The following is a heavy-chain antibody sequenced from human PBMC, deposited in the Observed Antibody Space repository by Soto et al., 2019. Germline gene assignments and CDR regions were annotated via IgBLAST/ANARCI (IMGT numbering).Heavy chain of an antibody. V-gene: IGHV4-59*01. J-gene: IGHJ6*02. CDR2: IYYSGST. D-gene: IGHD6-13*01. CDR3: ARELGIAAAGTRYYYYGMDV. Sequence: SETLSLTCTVSGGSISSYYWSWIRQPPGKGLEWIGYIYYSGSTNYNPSLKSRVTISVDTSKNQFSLKLSSVTAADTAVYYCARELGIAAAGTRYYYYGMDVWGQGTTVTVSS. CDR1: GGSISSYY.